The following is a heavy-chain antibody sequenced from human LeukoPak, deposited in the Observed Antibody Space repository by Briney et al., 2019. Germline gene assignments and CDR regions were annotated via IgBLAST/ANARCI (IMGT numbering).Heavy chain of an antibody. CDR1: GFTFDDYA. CDR2: ISWNSGSI. J-gene: IGHJ4*02. D-gene: IGHD3-10*01. V-gene: IGHV3-9*03. CDR3: AKAAYYYGSGSYYYFDY. Sequence: GRSLRLSCAASGFTFDDYAMHWVRQAPGKGLEWVSGISWNSGSIGYADSVKGRFTISRDNAKNSLYLQMNSLRAEDMALYYCAKAAYYYGSGSYYYFDYWGQGTLVTVPS.